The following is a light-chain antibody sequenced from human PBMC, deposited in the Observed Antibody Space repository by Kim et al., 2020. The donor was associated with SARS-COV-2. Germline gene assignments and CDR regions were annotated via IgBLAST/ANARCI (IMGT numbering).Light chain of an antibody. J-gene: IGLJ3*02. CDR2: QDS. CDR1: KLGDKY. Sequence: VYPGQTASITCSGDKLGDKYACWYQQKPGQSPVLVIYQDSKRPSGIPERFSGSNSGNTATLTISGTQAMDEADYYCQAWDSSTWVFGGGTQLTVL. CDR3: QAWDSSTWV. V-gene: IGLV3-1*01.